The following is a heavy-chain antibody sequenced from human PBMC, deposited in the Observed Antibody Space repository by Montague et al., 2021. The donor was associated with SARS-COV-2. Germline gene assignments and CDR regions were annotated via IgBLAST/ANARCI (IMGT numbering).Heavy chain of an antibody. Sequence: TLSLTCTVSGGSISSGGYYWSWIRQHPGNFLEWIGYIYYSGSTYYNPSLKSRVTISVDTSKNQFSLKLSSVTAADTAVYYCARDIGGSTVTTGGFDYWGQGTLVTVSS. V-gene: IGHV4-31*03. CDR1: GGSISSGGYY. CDR2: IYYSGST. D-gene: IGHD4-17*01. CDR3: ARDIGGSTVTTGGFDY. J-gene: IGHJ4*02.